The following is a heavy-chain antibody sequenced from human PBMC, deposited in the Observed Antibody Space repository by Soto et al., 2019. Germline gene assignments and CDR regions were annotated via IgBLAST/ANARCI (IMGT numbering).Heavy chain of an antibody. CDR1: GYTFTSYG. D-gene: IGHD2-21*01. Sequence: GASVKVSCKASGYTFTSYGISWVRQAPGQGLEWMGWISAYNGNTNYAQKLQGRVTMTTDTSTSTAYMELRSLRSDDTAVYYCARYIPRPGPDWLFDYGGRGPLVTVSS. CDR3: ARYIPRPGPDWLFDY. J-gene: IGHJ4*02. CDR2: ISAYNGNT. V-gene: IGHV1-18*01.